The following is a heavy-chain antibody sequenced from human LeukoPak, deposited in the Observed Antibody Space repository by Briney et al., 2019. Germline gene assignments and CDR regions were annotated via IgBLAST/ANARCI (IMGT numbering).Heavy chain of an antibody. CDR2: MNPNSGNT. CDR3: ARGVGAAAGTGYYYYMDV. D-gene: IGHD6-13*01. J-gene: IGHJ6*03. CDR1: GYTFTSYD. Sequence: ASVKVSCKASGYTFTSYDINWVRQATGQGLEWMGWMNPNSGNTGYARKFQGRVTMTRNTSISTAYMELSSLRSEDTAVYYCARGVGAAAGTGYYYYMDVWGKGTTVTVSS. V-gene: IGHV1-8*01.